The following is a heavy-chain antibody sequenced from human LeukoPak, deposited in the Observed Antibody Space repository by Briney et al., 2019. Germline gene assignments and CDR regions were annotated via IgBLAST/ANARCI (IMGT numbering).Heavy chain of an antibody. CDR2: IIPIFGTA. J-gene: IGHJ4*02. CDR1: GGTFSSYA. CDR3: ARRYYDSSGYYSPLDY. V-gene: IGHV1-69*13. D-gene: IGHD3-22*01. Sequence: SVKVSCKASGGTFSSYAISWVRQAPGQGLEWMGGIIPIFGTANYAQKFQGRVTITADESTSTAYMELSSLRSEDTAVYYCARRYYDSSGYYSPLDYWGQGTLVTVSS.